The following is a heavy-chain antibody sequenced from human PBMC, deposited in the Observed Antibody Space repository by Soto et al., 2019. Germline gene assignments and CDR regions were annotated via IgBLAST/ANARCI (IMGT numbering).Heavy chain of an antibody. J-gene: IGHJ6*03. V-gene: IGHV1-18*01. CDR3: ARVPIYDFWSGYRTYYYYYYMDV. Sequence: ASVKVSCKASGYTFTSYGISWVRQAPGQGLEWMGWISAYNGNTNYAQKLQGRVTMTTDTSTSTAYMELRSLRSDDTAVYYCARVPIYDFWSGYRTYYYYYYMDVGGKGTTVTVSS. D-gene: IGHD3-3*01. CDR1: GYTFTSYG. CDR2: ISAYNGNT.